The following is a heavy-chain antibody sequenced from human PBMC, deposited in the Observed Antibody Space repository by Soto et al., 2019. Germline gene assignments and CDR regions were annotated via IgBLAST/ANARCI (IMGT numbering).Heavy chain of an antibody. J-gene: IGHJ4*02. CDR2: VYSDGTT. D-gene: IGHD1-20*01. CDR3: ARDLLINNRNDYSYDC. CDR1: GFSVNSNF. Sequence: GGSLRLSCAASGFSVNSNFMSWVRQAPGKGLEWVSVVYSDGTTYYADSVKGRFAISRDNSKNTLYLQMNSLRAEDTAVYYCARDLLINNRNDYSYDCWGQGTLVTLSS. V-gene: IGHV3-66*01.